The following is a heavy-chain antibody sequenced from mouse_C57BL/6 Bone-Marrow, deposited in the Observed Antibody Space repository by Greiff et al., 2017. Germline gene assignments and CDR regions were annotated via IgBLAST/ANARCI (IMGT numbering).Heavy chain of an antibody. D-gene: IGHD1-1*01. CDR1: GYTFTDYY. CDR3: ARRGYYCSSYAMDY. J-gene: IGHJ4*01. Sequence: VQLQQSGPELVKPGASVKISCKASGYTFTDYYMNWVKQSHGKSLEWIGDINPNNGGTSYNQKFKGKATLTVDKSSSTAYMELRSLTSEDSAVYYCARRGYYCSSYAMDYWGQGTSVTVSS. CDR2: INPNNGGT. V-gene: IGHV1-26*01.